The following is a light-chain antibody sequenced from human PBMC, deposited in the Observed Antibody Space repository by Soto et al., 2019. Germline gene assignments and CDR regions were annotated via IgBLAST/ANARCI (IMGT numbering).Light chain of an antibody. J-gene: IGLJ1*01. CDR1: SSDVGGYNF. CDR2: EVT. V-gene: IGLV2-14*01. CDR3: SSYSARSPIYV. Sequence: QSALTQPASVSGSPGQSITISCTGTSSDVGGYNFVSWFQQHPGKAPKLLIYEVTNRPSGVSNRFSASKSGNTASLTISGLQDEDEADYHCSSYSARSPIYVFGTGTKLTVL.